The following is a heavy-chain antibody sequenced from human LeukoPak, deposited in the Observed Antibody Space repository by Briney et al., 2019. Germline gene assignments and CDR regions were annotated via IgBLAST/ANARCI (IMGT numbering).Heavy chain of an antibody. V-gene: IGHV1-2*02. J-gene: IGHJ4*02. CDR1: GYTFTGYY. CDR3: ASRYCSGGRCYPDFDY. D-gene: IGHD2-15*01. Sequence: ASVKVSCKASGYTFTGYYMHWVRQAPGQGLEWMGWINPNSGGTNYAQKFQGRVTMTRDTSISTAYMELSRLRSEDTAVYYCASRYCSGGRCYPDFDYWGQGTLVTVSS. CDR2: INPNSGGT.